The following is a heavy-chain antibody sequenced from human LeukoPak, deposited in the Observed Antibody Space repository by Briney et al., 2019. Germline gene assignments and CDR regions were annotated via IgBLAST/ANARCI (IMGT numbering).Heavy chain of an antibody. V-gene: IGHV4-59*11. Sequence: SETLSLTCTVSGGSIGDHYWSWIRQPPGKGLEWIGYIDYGGNTDYNPSLKSRLTISVDTSKNQFSLKLSSVTAADTAVYYCVRRRDGYPYYFDYWGQGTLVTVSS. CDR2: IDYGGNT. CDR1: GGSIGDHY. CDR3: VRRRDGYPYYFDY. D-gene: IGHD2-21*02. J-gene: IGHJ4*02.